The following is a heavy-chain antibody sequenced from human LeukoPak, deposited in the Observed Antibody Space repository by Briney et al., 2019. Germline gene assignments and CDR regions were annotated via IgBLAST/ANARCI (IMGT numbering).Heavy chain of an antibody. J-gene: IGHJ6*03. CDR2: INPSGGST. V-gene: IGHV1-46*01. Sequence: GASVKVSCKASGYTFTSYYIHWVRQAPGQGLEWLGIINPSGGSTTYAQEFQGRVTMTRDMSTSTVYMELSSLRSEDTAVYYCARGVYSVINVYYFYHMDVWGKGTTVTVSS. CDR3: ARGVYSVINVYYFYHMDV. CDR1: GYTFTSYY. D-gene: IGHD2-21*01.